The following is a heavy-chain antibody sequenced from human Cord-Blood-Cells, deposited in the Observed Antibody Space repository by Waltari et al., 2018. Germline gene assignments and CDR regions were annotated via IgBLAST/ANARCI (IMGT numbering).Heavy chain of an antibody. V-gene: IGHV1-2*02. CDR1: AHNFTGSF. J-gene: IGHJ1*01. Sequence: VQQVQPGAEGKKPGAAVKPSCKSSAHNFTGSFMHWVRQDAGQGLGWMGWINPNSGGTNYAQKFQGRVTITRDTSISTAYMELSRLRSDDTAVYYCARDGGAVVPAAEYFQHWGQGTLVTVSS. CDR3: ARDGGAVVPAAEYFQH. D-gene: IGHD2-2*01. CDR2: INPNSGGT.